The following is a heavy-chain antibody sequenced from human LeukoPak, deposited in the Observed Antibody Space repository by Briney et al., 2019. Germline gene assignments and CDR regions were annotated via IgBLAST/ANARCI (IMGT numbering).Heavy chain of an antibody. CDR3: AGDDYNSRRFYDY. Sequence: ASVKVFCKPSRFTFTGYYMYWVRQAPGQGLEWMGWINPDSGGTTYAQKIQGRDTMTRETSINTDSMYLSRVISDDTAVYYCAGDDYNSRRFYDYWGQGTLVTVSS. CDR1: RFTFTGYY. CDR2: INPDSGGT. V-gene: IGHV1-2*02. J-gene: IGHJ4*02. D-gene: IGHD4-11*01.